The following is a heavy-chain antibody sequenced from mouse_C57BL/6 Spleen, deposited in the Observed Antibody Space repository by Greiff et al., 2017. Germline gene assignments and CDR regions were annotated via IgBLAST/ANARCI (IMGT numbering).Heavy chain of an antibody. D-gene: IGHD1-1*01. CDR3: TMRYYYGSSRYAMDY. V-gene: IGHV6-6*01. CDR2: IRNKANNHAT. Sequence: EVKLQESGGGLVQPGGSMKLSCAASGFTFSDAWMDWVRQSPEKGLEWVAEIRNKANNHATYYAESVKGRFTILRDDSKSSVYLQMNSLRAEDTGIDYCTMRYYYGSSRYAMDYWGQGTSVTVSS. CDR1: GFTFSDAW. J-gene: IGHJ4*01.